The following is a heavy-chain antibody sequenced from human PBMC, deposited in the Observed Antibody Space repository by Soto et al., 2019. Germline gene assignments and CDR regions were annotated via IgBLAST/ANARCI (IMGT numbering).Heavy chain of an antibody. CDR2: ISSGGITT. CDR3: ARDGRRIGEFLSDY. Sequence: WGSLRLSCASSGFTFSSYAMTWVRQAPGKGLEWVSHISSGGITTYYADSVKGRFTISRDNAKNSLYLQMNSLRAEDTAVYYCARDGRRIGEFLSDYWGQGTLVTVSS. V-gene: IGHV3-48*04. J-gene: IGHJ4*02. CDR1: GFTFSSYA. D-gene: IGHD3-10*01.